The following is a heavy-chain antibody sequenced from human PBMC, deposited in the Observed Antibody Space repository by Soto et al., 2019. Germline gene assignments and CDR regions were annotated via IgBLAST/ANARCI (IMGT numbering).Heavy chain of an antibody. J-gene: IGHJ4*02. CDR2: IFSNDDK. Sequence: QVTLKESGPVLVKPTETLTLTCTVSGFSLSNARMGVSWIRQPPGKALEWLAHIFSNDDKSYSTSLKSRLPISKDTSKSQVVLTMTNMDPVDTATYYCARSRGDSSGWYDFDYWGQGTLVTVSS. CDR3: ARSRGDSSGWYDFDY. D-gene: IGHD6-19*01. CDR1: GFSLSNARMG. V-gene: IGHV2-26*01.